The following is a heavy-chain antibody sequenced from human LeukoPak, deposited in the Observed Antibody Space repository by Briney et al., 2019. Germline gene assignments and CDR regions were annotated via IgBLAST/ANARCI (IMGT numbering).Heavy chain of an antibody. CDR2: INPNSGDT. Sequence: ASVRVSCKASGYTFTDYYMHWVRQAPGQGLEWMGWINPNSGDTHHAQNFQGRVTMTRDTSISTASMDLSRLRSDDTAVYYCARAPKNDAYDIWGRGTMVTVSS. V-gene: IGHV1-2*02. CDR1: GYTFTDYY. CDR3: ARAPKNDAYDI. J-gene: IGHJ3*02.